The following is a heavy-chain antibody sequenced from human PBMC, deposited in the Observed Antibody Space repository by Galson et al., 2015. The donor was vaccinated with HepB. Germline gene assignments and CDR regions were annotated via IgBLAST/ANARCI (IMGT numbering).Heavy chain of an antibody. D-gene: IGHD1-1*01. J-gene: IGHJ4*02. CDR2: INSDGSSS. CDR1: GFTFSGHW. CDR3: ARGRPGTFTVLGN. Sequence: SLRLSCAASGFTFSGHWMHWVRQAPGKGLIWVSRINSDGSSSSYADYVKGRFTISRDDAQNTLYLQLNSLRAEDTAIYYCARGRPGTFTVLGNWGQGTRVTVSS. V-gene: IGHV3-74*01.